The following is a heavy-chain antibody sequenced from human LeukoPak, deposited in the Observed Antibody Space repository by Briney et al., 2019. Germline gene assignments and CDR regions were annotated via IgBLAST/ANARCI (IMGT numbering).Heavy chain of an antibody. J-gene: IGHJ4*02. CDR3: ARPFPSGYYYYFDY. CDR2: IYYSGST. D-gene: IGHD3-3*01. V-gene: IGHV4-39*01. Sequence: SETLSLTCTVSGGSISSSRYYWGWIRQPPGKGLEWIGSIYYSGSTYYNPSLKSRVTISVDTSKNQFSLKLSSVTAADTAVYYCARPFPSGYYYYFDYWGQGTLVTVSS. CDR1: GGSISSSRYY.